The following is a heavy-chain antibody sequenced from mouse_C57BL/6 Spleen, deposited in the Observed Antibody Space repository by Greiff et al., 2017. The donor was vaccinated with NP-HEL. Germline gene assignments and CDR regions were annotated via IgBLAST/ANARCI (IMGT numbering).Heavy chain of an antibody. Sequence: VQLQQSGAELVKPGASVKLSCKASGYTFTSYWMHWVKQRPGQGLEWIGMIHPNSGSTNYNEKFKSKATLTVDKSSSTAYMQLSSLTSEDSAVYYCARNYYGNSYAMDYWGQGTSVTVSS. CDR1: GYTFTSYW. CDR2: IHPNSGST. D-gene: IGHD2-1*01. CDR3: ARNYYGNSYAMDY. J-gene: IGHJ4*01. V-gene: IGHV1-64*01.